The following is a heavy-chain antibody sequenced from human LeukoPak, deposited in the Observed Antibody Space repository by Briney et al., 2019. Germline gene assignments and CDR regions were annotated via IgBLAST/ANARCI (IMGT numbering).Heavy chain of an antibody. Sequence: SQTLSLTCTVSGGSISSGGYYWSWIRQHPGKGLEWIGYIYYSGSTYYNPSLKSRVTISVDTSKNQFSLKLSSVTAADTAVYYCARAPLSSGWLTNYYYYYGMDVWGQGTTVTVSS. D-gene: IGHD6-19*01. J-gene: IGHJ6*02. CDR2: IYYSGST. CDR3: ARAPLSSGWLTNYYYYYGMDV. CDR1: GGSISSGGYY. V-gene: IGHV4-31*03.